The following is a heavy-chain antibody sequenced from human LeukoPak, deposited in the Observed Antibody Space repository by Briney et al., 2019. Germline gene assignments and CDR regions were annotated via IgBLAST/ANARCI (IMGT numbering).Heavy chain of an antibody. CDR3: AKDPGARGYSYGFDL. D-gene: IGHD5-18*01. Sequence: GGPLRLSCAASGFTFSSYAMSWVRQAPGKGLEWVSAISGSGGSTYYADSVKGRFTISRDNSKNTLYLQMNSLRAEDTAVYYCAKDPGARGYSYGFDLWGRGTLVTVSS. CDR1: GFTFSSYA. V-gene: IGHV3-23*01. CDR2: ISGSGGST. J-gene: IGHJ2*01.